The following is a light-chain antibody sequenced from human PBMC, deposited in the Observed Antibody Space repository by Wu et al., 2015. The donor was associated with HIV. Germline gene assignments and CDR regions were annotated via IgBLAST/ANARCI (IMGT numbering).Light chain of an antibody. V-gene: IGKV3-20*01. CDR3: QQYRDSPTT. CDR1: QYISDNY. J-gene: IGKJ5*01. CDR2: EAY. Sequence: TQFPPLPSLSVGDTATLSCRASQYISDNYVAWYQQKFGQPPRLLIHEAYKRAAGVPDRFDASGSGTDFTLTIDRLEPEDFAVYFCQQYRDSPTTSGQGTRLENK.